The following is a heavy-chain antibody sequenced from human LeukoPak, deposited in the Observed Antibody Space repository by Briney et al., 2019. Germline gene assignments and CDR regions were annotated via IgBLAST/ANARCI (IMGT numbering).Heavy chain of an antibody. CDR3: ARDFWSGCGYFDY. V-gene: IGHV4-31*03. J-gene: IGHJ4*02. CDR1: GVSFSGAGFY. D-gene: IGHD3-3*01. Sequence: SETLSLTCTVSGVSFSGAGFYWTWVRQHPGKGLVWIGYIYYSGTTYYNPSLESRLTISVDTSQNRFSLKLPSVTAADTAVDYYARDFWSGCGYFDYWGQGALVTVSS. CDR2: IYYSGTT.